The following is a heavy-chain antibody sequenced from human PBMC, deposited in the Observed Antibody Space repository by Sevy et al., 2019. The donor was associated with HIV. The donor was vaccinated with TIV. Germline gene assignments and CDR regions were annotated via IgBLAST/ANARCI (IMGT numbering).Heavy chain of an antibody. CDR1: GFTFSDYS. CDR3: ALERLSSNVAEYFQN. D-gene: IGHD1-1*01. V-gene: IGHV3-30-3*01. J-gene: IGHJ1*01. CDR2: ISYDGSNK. Sequence: GGSLRLSCGASGFTFSDYSMHWVRQAPGKGLEWVATISYDGSNKHYADSVKGRFTLSRDNSKNSLFLQMNSLRAEDTAVYYCALERLSSNVAEYFQNWGQGTLVTVSS.